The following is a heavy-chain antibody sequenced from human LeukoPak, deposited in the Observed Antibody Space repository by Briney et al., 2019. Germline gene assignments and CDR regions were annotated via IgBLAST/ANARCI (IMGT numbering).Heavy chain of an antibody. CDR3: ARKGLSKDGYYVSDY. J-gene: IGHJ4*02. V-gene: IGHV4-31*03. Sequence: SQTLSLTCTVPGGSISSGGYYCSWIRQHPGKGLEWIGYIYYSGSTYYNPSLKSRVTISIDTSKNQFSLKLNSVTAADTAVYYCARKGLSKDGYYVSDYWGQGTLVTVSS. CDR1: GGSISSGGYY. CDR2: IYYSGST. D-gene: IGHD3-22*01.